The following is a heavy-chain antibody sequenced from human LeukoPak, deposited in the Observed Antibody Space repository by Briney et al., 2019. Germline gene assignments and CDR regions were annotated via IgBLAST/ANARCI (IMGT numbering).Heavy chain of an antibody. CDR1: GGSISSSSYY. J-gene: IGHJ5*02. CDR2: IYYSGST. Sequence: PSETLSLTCTVSGGSISSSSYYWGWIRQPPGKGLEWIGSIYYSGSTYYNPSLKSRVTISVDTSKNQFSLKVSSVTAADTAVYFCATISYRSGWLPNLWGQGTLVTVSS. D-gene: IGHD6-19*01. V-gene: IGHV4-39*07. CDR3: ATISYRSGWLPNL.